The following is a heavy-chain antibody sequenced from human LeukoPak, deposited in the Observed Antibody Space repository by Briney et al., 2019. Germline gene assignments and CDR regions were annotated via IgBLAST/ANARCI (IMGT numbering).Heavy chain of an antibody. V-gene: IGHV1-2*02. D-gene: IGHD1-7*01. CDR1: GYTFTGYY. CDR2: INPNSGGT. J-gene: IGHJ4*02. CDR3: ARSGPTGTTNFDY. Sequence: GASVKVSCKASGYTFTGYYMHWVRQAPGQGFEWMGWINPNSGGTNYAQKFQGRVTMTRDTSISTAYMELSRLRSDDTAVYYCARSGPTGTTNFDYWGQGTLVTVSS.